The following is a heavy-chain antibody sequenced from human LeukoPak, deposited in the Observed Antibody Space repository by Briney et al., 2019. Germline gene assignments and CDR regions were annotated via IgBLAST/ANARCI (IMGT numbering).Heavy chain of an antibody. CDR1: GFTFNNYA. V-gene: IGHV3-23*01. D-gene: IGHD3-9*01. CDR3: AKWGDYDVLTGYYVPDY. Sequence: PGGSLRLSCAASGFTFNNYAMSWVRQAPGEGLEWVSAILGSGGSTYYADSVKGRFTVSRDNSKSTLYLQMNSLRAEDTALYYCAKWGDYDVLTGYYVPDYWGQGTLVTVSS. J-gene: IGHJ4*02. CDR2: ILGSGGST.